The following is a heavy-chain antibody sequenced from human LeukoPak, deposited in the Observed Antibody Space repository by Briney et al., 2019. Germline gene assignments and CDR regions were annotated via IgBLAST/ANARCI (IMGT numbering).Heavy chain of an antibody. J-gene: IGHJ4*02. V-gene: IGHV4-34*01. D-gene: IGHD3-3*01. CDR2: INHSGST. CDR3: ARASPQYYDFWSGQFGY. Sequence: PSETLSLTCAVYGGSFSGYYWSWIRQPPGKGLEWIGEINHSGSTNYNPPLKSRVTISVDTSKNQFSLKLSSVTAADTAVYYCARASPQYYDFWSGQFGYWGQGTLVTVSS. CDR1: GGSFSGYY.